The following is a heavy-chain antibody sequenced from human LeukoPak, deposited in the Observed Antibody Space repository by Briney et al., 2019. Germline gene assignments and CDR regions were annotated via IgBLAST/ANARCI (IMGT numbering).Heavy chain of an antibody. J-gene: IGHJ3*02. Sequence: GGSLRLSCAASGFTFSSYGMHWVRQAPGKGLEWVAVISYDESNKYYADSVTGRFTISRDNSKNTLYLQMNSLRAEDTAVYYCAKLRGSSSGNAFDIWGQGTMVTVSS. CDR1: GFTFSSYG. D-gene: IGHD6-13*01. CDR3: AKLRGSSSGNAFDI. V-gene: IGHV3-30*18. CDR2: ISYDESNK.